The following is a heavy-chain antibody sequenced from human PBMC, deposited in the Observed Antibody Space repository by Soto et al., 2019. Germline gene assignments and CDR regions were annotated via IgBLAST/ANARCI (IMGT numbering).Heavy chain of an antibody. CDR2: ISAYNGNT. CDR3: ARDRVAVASYWLDP. V-gene: IGHV1-18*04. D-gene: IGHD6-19*01. CDR1: GYTFTSYG. Sequence: ASVDVSCKASGYTFTSYGISWVRQAPGQGLEWMGWISAYNGNTNYAQKLQGRVTMTTDTSTSTAYMELRSLRSDDTAVYYCARDRVAVASYWLDPWGQGTLVTVSS. J-gene: IGHJ5*02.